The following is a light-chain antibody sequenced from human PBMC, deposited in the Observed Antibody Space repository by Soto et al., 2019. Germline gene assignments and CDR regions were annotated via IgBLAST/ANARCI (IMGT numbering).Light chain of an antibody. J-gene: IGKJ5*01. CDR1: QSIVTY. CDR2: AAS. V-gene: IGKV1-39*01. Sequence: QMTQSPSSLSASVEARFTITCRASQSIVTYLNWYIQTPGKAPKXXIYAASNLQSEVPSRFSGSGSGTDFTLTITSLKPEDFETYYCQQSYGTPITFGQGTRLEIK. CDR3: QQSYGTPIT.